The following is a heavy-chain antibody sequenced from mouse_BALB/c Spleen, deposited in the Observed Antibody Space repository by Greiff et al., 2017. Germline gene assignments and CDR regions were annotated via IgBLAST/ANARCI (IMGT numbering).Heavy chain of an antibody. CDR3: AREDDYIDY. CDR1: GFTFSSYA. V-gene: IGHV5-6-5*01. D-gene: IGHD2-3*01. J-gene: IGHJ2*01. Sequence: EVQLVESGGGLVKPGGSLKLSCAASGFTFSSYAMSWVRQTPEKRLEWVASISSGGSTYYPDSVKGRFTISRDNARNILYLQMSSLRSEDTAMYYSAREDDYIDYWGQGTTLTVSS. CDR2: ISSGGST.